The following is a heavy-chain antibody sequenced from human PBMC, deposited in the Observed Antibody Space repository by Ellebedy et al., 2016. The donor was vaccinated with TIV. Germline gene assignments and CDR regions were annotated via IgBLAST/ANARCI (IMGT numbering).Heavy chain of an antibody. D-gene: IGHD3-16*01. Sequence: GESLKISCAASGFTFGSFALHWVRQAPGKGLEWLSVISADGTRTYHAASVKGRFTITRDNSKNTLYLQMTRLRTDDTAVYFCAKGTSSGFNYDRVGFESWGQGALVTVSS. V-gene: IGHV3-23*01. CDR2: ISADGTRT. CDR1: GFTFGSFA. CDR3: AKGTSSGFNYDRVGFES. J-gene: IGHJ4*02.